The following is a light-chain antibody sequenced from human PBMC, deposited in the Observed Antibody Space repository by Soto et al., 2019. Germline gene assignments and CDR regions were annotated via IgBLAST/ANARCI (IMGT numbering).Light chain of an antibody. V-gene: IGKV1-9*01. J-gene: IGKJ4*01. CDR2: GAS. CDR1: QDVTKY. CDR3: QQLNTYPHS. Sequence: DIQLTQSPSFLSASVGDRVTITCRASQDVTKYLAWYLQKPGKAPKLLISGASTLQSGVPSRFSGSGSGTDFTLTVSSLQPEDFATYYCQQLNTYPHSFGGGTKVEIK.